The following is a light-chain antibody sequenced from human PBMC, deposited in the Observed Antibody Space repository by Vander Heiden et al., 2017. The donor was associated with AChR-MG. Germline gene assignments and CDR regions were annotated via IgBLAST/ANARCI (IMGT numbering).Light chain of an antibody. J-gene: IGKJ1*01. CDR3: QQRYSTPLWT. CDR2: AAS. CDR1: QGISSY. V-gene: IGKV1-39*01. Sequence: DIQMTQSPSFLSASAGDRVTITCRVSQGISSYLTWYQQKPGKAPKLLIYAASSLQSGVPSRFSSSRSATDVTLTISSLQPEDVATYYCQQRYSTPLWTFGQGTKVEIK.